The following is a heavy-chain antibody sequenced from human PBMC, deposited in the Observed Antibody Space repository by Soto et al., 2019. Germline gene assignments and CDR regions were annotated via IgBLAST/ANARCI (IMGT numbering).Heavy chain of an antibody. V-gene: IGHV3-21*01. CDR1: RFTFDIYN. Sequence: GGSLRLSCAASRFTFDIYNMNWVRQAPGKGLEWVASISTNGDSRYFADSVKGRFTISRDNAKNTLYLQMHSLRVEDTAVYYCARDRSVVASPHDALAVWGQGTMVTVSS. J-gene: IGHJ3*01. CDR3: ARDRSVVASPHDALAV. D-gene: IGHD2-15*01. CDR2: ISTNGDSR.